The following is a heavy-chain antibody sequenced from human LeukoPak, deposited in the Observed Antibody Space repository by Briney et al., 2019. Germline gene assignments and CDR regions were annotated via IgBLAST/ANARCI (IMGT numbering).Heavy chain of an antibody. D-gene: IGHD2-15*01. CDR3: ARRSVAALYYYYYYYMDV. CDR2: ISSSGSTI. Sequence: PGGSLRLSCAASGFTFSDYYMSWIRQAPGKGLEWVSYISSSGSTIYYADSVKGRFTISRDNAKNSLYLQMNSLRAEDTAVYYCARRSVAALYYYYYYYMDVWGKGTTVTISS. V-gene: IGHV3-11*01. CDR1: GFTFSDYY. J-gene: IGHJ6*03.